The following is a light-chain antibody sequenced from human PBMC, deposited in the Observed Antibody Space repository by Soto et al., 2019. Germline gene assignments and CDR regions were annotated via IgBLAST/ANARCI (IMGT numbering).Light chain of an antibody. V-gene: IGKV3-20*01. J-gene: IGKJ1*01. CDR2: GAF. CDR1: QSVSSNY. Sequence: EIVSTQSPCTLSLSHSERAIFSCRASQSVSSNYLAWYQQKPGQAPRLLIYGAFKRATGIPDRFSGSGSGTDFTLTISRMEPEDFAVYCCQQYGSSPRPFGQGTKVDIK. CDR3: QQYGSSPRP.